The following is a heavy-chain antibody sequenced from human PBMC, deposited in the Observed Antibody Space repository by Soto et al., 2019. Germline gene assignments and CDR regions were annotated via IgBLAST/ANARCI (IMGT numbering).Heavy chain of an antibody. Sequence: GGSLRLSCAASGFTFSDYYMSWIRQAPGKGLEWVSYISSSGSTIYYADSVKGRFTISRDNAKNSLYLQMNSLRAEDTAVYYCARTPTYSSGWVFIDYWGQGTLVTVSS. CDR2: ISSSGSTI. V-gene: IGHV3-11*01. D-gene: IGHD6-19*01. CDR3: ARTPTYSSGWVFIDY. J-gene: IGHJ4*02. CDR1: GFTFSDYY.